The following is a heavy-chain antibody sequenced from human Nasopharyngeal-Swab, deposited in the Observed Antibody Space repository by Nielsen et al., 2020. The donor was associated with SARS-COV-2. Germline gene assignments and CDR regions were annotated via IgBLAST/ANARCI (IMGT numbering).Heavy chain of an antibody. CDR2: IGTAGDT. D-gene: IGHD1-1*01. Sequence: GESLKISCSASGFTFSSYDMHWVRQATGKGLEWVSVIGTAGDTYYPGSVKGRFTISRENAKNSLYLQMNSLRAGDTAVYYCARASSSNDGAFDIWGQGTMVTVSS. CDR3: ARASSSNDGAFDI. V-gene: IGHV3-13*04. J-gene: IGHJ3*02. CDR1: GFTFSSYD.